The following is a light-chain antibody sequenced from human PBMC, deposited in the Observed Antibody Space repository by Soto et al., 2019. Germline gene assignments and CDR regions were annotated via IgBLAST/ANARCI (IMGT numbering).Light chain of an antibody. J-gene: IGKJ4*01. CDR2: KAS. CDR1: QSISDW. CDR3: QQYSSYPSLT. V-gene: IGKV1-5*03. Sequence: DIQRTQSPSTLSANVGDRVSITCRASQSISDWLAWYQQKPGQAPKLLIYKASTLESGVPPRFSSSEAVPEFDHPISRLQTDDFAYYYCQQYSSYPSLTCGGGTKLEIK.